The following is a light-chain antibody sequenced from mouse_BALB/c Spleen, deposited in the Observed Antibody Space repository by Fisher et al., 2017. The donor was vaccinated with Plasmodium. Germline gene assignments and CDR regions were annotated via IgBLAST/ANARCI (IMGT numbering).Light chain of an antibody. CDR3: FQSSYIPLT. CDR2: KVS. Sequence: DIVMTQTTLSLSVSLGDQASISCRSSQSVVHSNGNTYLHWYLQKPGQSPKNLIYKVSNRFSGVPDRFSGSGSGTVFILKISRVEAEDLGLYFCFQSSYIPLTFGAGTKLELK. CDR1: QSVVHSNGNTY. V-gene: IGKV1-110*01. J-gene: IGKJ5*01.